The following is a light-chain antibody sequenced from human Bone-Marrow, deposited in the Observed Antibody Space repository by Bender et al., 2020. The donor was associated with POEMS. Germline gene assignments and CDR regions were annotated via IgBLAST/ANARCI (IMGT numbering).Light chain of an antibody. CDR3: CSYADRITVV. V-gene: IGLV2-23*01. CDR1: SSDIGTYIL. CDR2: EGT. J-gene: IGLJ3*02. Sequence: QSALTQPASVSGSPGQSITVSCTGTSSDIGTYILVSWYQQHPGKAPKLMIYEGTERPSGVSNRFSGSKSGNTASLTISGLQSEDEADYYCCSYADRITVVFGGGTKLTVL.